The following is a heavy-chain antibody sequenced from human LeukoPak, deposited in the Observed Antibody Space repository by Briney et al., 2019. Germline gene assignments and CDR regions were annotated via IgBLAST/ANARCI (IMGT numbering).Heavy chain of an antibody. CDR1: GFTFSSYP. CDR2: ISYDGSNK. Sequence: GRSLRLSCAASGFTFSSYPMHWVRQAPGKGLEWVAVISYDGSNKYYADSVKGRFTISRDNSKNTLSLQMNSLRGEDTAVYYCARDRRSCSSTSCLHNYYYYYGMDVWGQGTTVTVS. CDR3: ARDRRSCSSTSCLHNYYYYYGMDV. D-gene: IGHD2-2*01. J-gene: IGHJ6*02. V-gene: IGHV3-30*04.